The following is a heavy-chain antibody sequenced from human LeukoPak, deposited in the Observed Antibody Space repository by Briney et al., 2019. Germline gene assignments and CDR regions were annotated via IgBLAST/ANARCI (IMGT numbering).Heavy chain of an antibody. CDR2: IQSKTDGGTP. D-gene: IGHD1-1*01. J-gene: IGHJ4*02. CDR3: TRAVFTTSFDY. CDR1: GFPFSNAW. V-gene: IGHV3-15*05. Sequence: GGSLRLSCAASGFPFSNAWMSRVRQAPGTGLEWVGRIQSKTDGGTPDSAAPVKVRFTYSRDDSKNMLYLQMKSLKLEDTAVYYCTRAVFTTSFDYRGQGNLVTVSS.